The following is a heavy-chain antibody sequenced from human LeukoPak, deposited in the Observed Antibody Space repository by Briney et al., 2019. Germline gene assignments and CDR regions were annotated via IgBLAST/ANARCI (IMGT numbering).Heavy chain of an antibody. Sequence: GGSLRLSCAASGFTFSSYWMSWVRQAPGKGLEWVANIKQDGSEKYYVDSAKGRFTISRDNAKNSLYLQMNSLRAEDTAVYYCARSYQDIVVVPAAMGAFDIWGQGTMVTVSS. CDR1: GFTFSSYW. J-gene: IGHJ3*02. D-gene: IGHD2-2*01. CDR2: IKQDGSEK. CDR3: ARSYQDIVVVPAAMGAFDI. V-gene: IGHV3-7*01.